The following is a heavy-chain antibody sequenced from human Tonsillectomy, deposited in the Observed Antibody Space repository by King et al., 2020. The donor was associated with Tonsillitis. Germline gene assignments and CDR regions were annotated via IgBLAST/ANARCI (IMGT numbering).Heavy chain of an antibody. J-gene: IGHJ4*02. V-gene: IGHV4-59*01. CDR3: ARGAYNSGWYFDY. CDR1: GGSLSSYY. CDR2: IYYSGTT. D-gene: IGHD6-19*01. Sequence: VQLQESGPGLVKPSETLSLTCTVSGGSLSSYYWNWIRQPPGKGLEYIGYIYYSGTTNYSPSLKSRVTISEDTSENQFSLRLSSVTAADTAVYYCARGAYNSGWYFDYWGQGTLVTVSS.